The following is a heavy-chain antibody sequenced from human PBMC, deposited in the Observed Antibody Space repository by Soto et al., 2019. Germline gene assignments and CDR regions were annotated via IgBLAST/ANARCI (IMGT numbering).Heavy chain of an antibody. CDR3: ARSPRVRGGTASRGC. D-gene: IGHD3-10*01. J-gene: IGHJ4*02. Sequence: QVQLVESGGGVVQPGRSLRLSCAASGFTFDNFGMHWVRQAPGKGLEWVSVINYDASKKYYADSVRGRFTISRDNSKNMLYLQMDSLRAEDTATYYCARSPRVRGGTASRGCWGQGTLVTVSS. CDR2: INYDASKK. CDR1: GFTFDNFG. V-gene: IGHV3-33*01.